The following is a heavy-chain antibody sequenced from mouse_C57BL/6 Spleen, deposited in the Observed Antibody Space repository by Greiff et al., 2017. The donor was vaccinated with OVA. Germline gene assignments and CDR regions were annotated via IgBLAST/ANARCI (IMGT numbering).Heavy chain of an antibody. CDR1: GYTFTGYW. V-gene: IGHV1-9*01. D-gene: IGHD1-1*01. CDR3: ARGQYYGSGNDWYFDV. Sequence: QVQLQQSGAELMKPGASVKISCKATGYTFTGYWIEWVKQRPGHGLEWIGEILPGSGSTNYNEKFKGKATFTADTSSNTAYMQLSSLTTEDSASYNCARGQYYGSGNDWYFDVWGTGTTVTVAS. J-gene: IGHJ1*03. CDR2: ILPGSGST.